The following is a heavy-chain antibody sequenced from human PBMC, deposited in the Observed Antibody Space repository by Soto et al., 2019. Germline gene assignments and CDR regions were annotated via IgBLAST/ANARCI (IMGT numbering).Heavy chain of an antibody. J-gene: IGHJ6*02. V-gene: IGHV1-69*12. Sequence: QVQLVQSGAEVKKPGSSVKVSCKASGGTFSSYAISWVRQAPGQGLEWMGGIIPIFGTPNYAQKFQGRVTITAAESTSIAYMELSSLRSEDTAVYYCASSRKDYYHYGMDVGGQGTTVTVSS. CDR2: IIPIFGTP. D-gene: IGHD6-13*01. CDR3: ASSRKDYYHYGMDV. CDR1: GGTFSSYA.